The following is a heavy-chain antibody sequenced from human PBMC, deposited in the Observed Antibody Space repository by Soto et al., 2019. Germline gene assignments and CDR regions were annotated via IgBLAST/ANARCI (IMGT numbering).Heavy chain of an antibody. V-gene: IGHV4-59*01. CDR3: ARYSGRYSYNWFDP. J-gene: IGHJ5*02. Sequence: SETLSLTCSVSGASIRSYYWHWIRQPPGKGLEWIGYVYTSDYTRYNPSLKSRVTISVDTSKNQFSLKLSSVTAADTAVYYCARYSGRYSYNWFDPWGQGTLVTVSS. CDR2: VYTSDYT. D-gene: IGHD1-26*01. CDR1: GASIRSYY.